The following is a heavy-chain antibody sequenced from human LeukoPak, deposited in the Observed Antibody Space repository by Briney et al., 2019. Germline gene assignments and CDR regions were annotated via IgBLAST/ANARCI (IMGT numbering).Heavy chain of an antibody. CDR1: GLTFSSYS. CDR2: ISSSSSYI. Sequence: GGSLRLSCAASGLTFSSYSMNWVRQAPGKGLEWVSSISSSSSYIYYADSVKGRFTISRGNAKNSLYLQMNSLRAEDTAVYYCARDPGYSSGWYRIDYWGQGTLVTVSS. V-gene: IGHV3-21*01. CDR3: ARDPGYSSGWYRIDY. D-gene: IGHD6-19*01. J-gene: IGHJ4*02.